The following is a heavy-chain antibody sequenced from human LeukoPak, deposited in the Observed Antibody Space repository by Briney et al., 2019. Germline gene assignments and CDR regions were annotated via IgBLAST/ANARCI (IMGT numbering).Heavy chain of an antibody. V-gene: IGHV4-31*03. CDR3: ARFRSRAGENAFDL. Sequence: SQTLSLTCTVSGVSISSGSYLWNWIRQHPGKGLEWIGHTLYSGGTYYNPSLKSRLTISVDTSKNQLSLKLSSVTAADTAVYYCARFRSRAGENAFDLWGQGTMVTVSS. CDR1: GVSISSGSYL. D-gene: IGHD3-16*01. CDR2: TLYSGGT. J-gene: IGHJ3*01.